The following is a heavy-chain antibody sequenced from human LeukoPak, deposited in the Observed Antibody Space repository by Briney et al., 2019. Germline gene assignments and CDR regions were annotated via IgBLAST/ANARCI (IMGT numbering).Heavy chain of an antibody. J-gene: IGHJ3*02. Sequence: PSETLSLTCTVSGGSISSYYWSWIRQPPGKGLEWIGYIYYSGSTNYNPSLKSRVTISVDTSKNQCSLKLSSVTAADTAVYHCARRDLRSDAFDIWGQGTMVTVSS. CDR1: GGSISSYY. D-gene: IGHD5-24*01. CDR3: ARRDLRSDAFDI. CDR2: IYYSGST. V-gene: IGHV4-59*01.